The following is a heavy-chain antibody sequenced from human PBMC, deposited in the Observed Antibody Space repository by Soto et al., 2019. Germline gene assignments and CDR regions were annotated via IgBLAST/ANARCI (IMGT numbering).Heavy chain of an antibody. V-gene: IGHV1-69*02. J-gene: IGHJ3*02. D-gene: IGHD6-13*01. Sequence: QVQLVQSGVKVKKPGSSVKVSCKASGGTFTTYTIIWVRQAPGQGLEWMGRILPMLDITNSAQRFQGRVTITADKSTSTAYLELCSLTSEDTAVYYCTLGSWSAETFDIWGRGTVVTVSS. CDR3: TLGSWSAETFDI. CDR1: GGTFTTYT. CDR2: ILPMLDIT.